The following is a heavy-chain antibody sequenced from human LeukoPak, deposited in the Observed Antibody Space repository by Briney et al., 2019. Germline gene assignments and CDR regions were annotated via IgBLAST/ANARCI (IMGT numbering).Heavy chain of an antibody. CDR2: ISPGDSDT. J-gene: IGHJ4*02. CDR3: ARTYGSGSYDMDY. D-gene: IGHD3-10*01. Sequence: GASLKISFKGSGYRFTTYWIAWGRQMPGKGLEWMGIISPGDSDTRYSPSFEGQVTISADKSISTAYLQWRSLRASDTAMYYCARTYGSGSYDMDYWGQGTLVTVSS. V-gene: IGHV5-51*01. CDR1: GYRFTTYW.